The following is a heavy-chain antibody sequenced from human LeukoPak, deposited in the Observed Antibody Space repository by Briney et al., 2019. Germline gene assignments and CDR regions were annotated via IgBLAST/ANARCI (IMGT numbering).Heavy chain of an antibody. CDR3: ARDGRITMVRGVIPFDY. Sequence: GASVKVSCKASGYTFTSYGISWVRQALGQGLEWMGWISAYNGNTNYAQKLQGRVTMTTDTSTSTAYMELRSLRSDDTAVYYCARDGRITMVRGVIPFDYWGQGTLVTVSS. CDR1: GYTFTSYG. D-gene: IGHD3-10*01. J-gene: IGHJ4*02. CDR2: ISAYNGNT. V-gene: IGHV1-18*01.